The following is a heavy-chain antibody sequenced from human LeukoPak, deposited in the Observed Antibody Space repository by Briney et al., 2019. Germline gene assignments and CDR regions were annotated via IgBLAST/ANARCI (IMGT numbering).Heavy chain of an antibody. Sequence: GGSLRLSCAASGFTFSSYEMNWVRQAPGKGLEWVSYISSSGSTIYYADSVKGRFTISRDNARNSLYLQMNSLRAEDTAVYYCAREGGEWELLRTFDYWGQGTLVTVSS. CDR2: ISSSGSTI. V-gene: IGHV3-48*03. CDR1: GFTFSSYE. J-gene: IGHJ4*02. D-gene: IGHD1-26*01. CDR3: AREGGEWELLRTFDY.